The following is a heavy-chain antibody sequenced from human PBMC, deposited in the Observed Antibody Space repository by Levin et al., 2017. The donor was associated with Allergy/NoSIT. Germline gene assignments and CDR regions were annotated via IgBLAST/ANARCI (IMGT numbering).Heavy chain of an antibody. Sequence: TSETLSLTCNVSGGSVSSDGNYWNWIRQHPVKGLEWIGYVSYKGTTYYNPAFKGRSTISLDTPKNRFSLKLNSVTAADTAVYFCASYVTTWGGSWFDPWGQGTLVTVSS. D-gene: IGHD1-26*01. CDR3: ASYVTTWGGSWFDP. J-gene: IGHJ5*02. CDR2: VSYKGTT. V-gene: IGHV4-31*03. CDR1: GGSVSSDGNY.